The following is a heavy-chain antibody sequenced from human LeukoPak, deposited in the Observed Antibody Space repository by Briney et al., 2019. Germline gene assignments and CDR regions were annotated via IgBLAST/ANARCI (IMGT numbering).Heavy chain of an antibody. J-gene: IGHJ5*02. CDR1: GFTFSSYI. V-gene: IGHV3-21*01. CDR2: ISSSSSYI. D-gene: IGHD6-13*01. Sequence: GGSLRLSCAASGFTFSSYIMNWVRQAPGKRLEWVSSISSSSSYIYYADSVKGRFTISRDNAKNSLYLQMNSLRAEDTAVYYCARGTLFTIAAAGTRFDPWGQGTLVTVSA. CDR3: ARGTLFTIAAAGTRFDP.